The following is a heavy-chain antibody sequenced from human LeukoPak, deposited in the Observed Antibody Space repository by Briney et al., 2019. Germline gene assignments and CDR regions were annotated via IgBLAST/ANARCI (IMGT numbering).Heavy chain of an antibody. CDR1: GGSISSSSYY. V-gene: IGHV4-39*07. CDR2: INHSGST. Sequence: SDTLSLTCTVSGGSISSSSYYWGWIRQPPGKGLEWIGEINHSGSTNYNPSLKSRVTISVDTSKNQFSLKLSSVTAADTAVYYCAKTSIAAAGTHWQYYYYGMDVWGQGTTVTVSS. J-gene: IGHJ6*02. CDR3: AKTSIAAAGTHWQYYYYGMDV. D-gene: IGHD6-13*01.